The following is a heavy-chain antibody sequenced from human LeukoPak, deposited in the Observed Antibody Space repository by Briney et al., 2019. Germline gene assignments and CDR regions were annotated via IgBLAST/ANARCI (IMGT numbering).Heavy chain of an antibody. Sequence: GGSLRPSCAASGFTFYSYAMSWVRQASGKGLEWVSGISGSGDSTYYADSVKGRFTISRDNSKNTLYLQMNGLRVEDTAVYYCAKLAATAAGTDYWGQGTLVTVSS. V-gene: IGHV3-23*01. CDR3: AKLAATAAGTDY. D-gene: IGHD6-13*01. J-gene: IGHJ4*02. CDR1: GFTFYSYA. CDR2: ISGSGDST.